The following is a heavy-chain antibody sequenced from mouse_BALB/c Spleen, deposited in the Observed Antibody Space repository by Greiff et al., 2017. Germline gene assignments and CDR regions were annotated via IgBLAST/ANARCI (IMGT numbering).Heavy chain of an antibody. CDR3: ARAFYYAMDY. J-gene: IGHJ4*01. Sequence: EVQVVESGGGLVQPGGSLKLSCAASGFTFSSYGMSWVRQTPDKRLELVATINSNGGSTYYPDSVKGRFTISRDNAKNTLYLQMSSLKSEDTAMYYCARAFYYAMDYWGQGTSVTVSS. V-gene: IGHV5-6-3*01. CDR2: INSNGGST. CDR1: GFTFSSYG.